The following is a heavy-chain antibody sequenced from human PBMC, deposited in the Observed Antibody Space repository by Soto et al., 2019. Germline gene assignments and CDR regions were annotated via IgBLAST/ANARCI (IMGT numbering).Heavy chain of an antibody. D-gene: IGHD5-12*01. CDR3: ARGTRDGYNYDY. CDR2: MNPNSGNT. V-gene: IGHV1-8*01. CDR1: GYTFTSYD. Sequence: WASVKVSCKASGYTFTSYDINWVRQATGQGLEWMGWMNPNSGNTGYAQKFQGRVTMTRNTSISTAYMELSSLRSEDTAVYYCARGTRDGYNYDYWGQGTLVTVSS. J-gene: IGHJ4*02.